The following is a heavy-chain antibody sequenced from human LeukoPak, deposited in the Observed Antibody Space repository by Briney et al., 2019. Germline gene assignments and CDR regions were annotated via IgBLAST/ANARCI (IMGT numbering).Heavy chain of an antibody. D-gene: IGHD3-22*01. V-gene: IGHV1-2*06. J-gene: IGHJ4*02. Sequence: GASVKVSCKXSGYTFTGYYMHWVRQAPGQGLEWMGRINPNSGGTNYAQKFQGRVTMTRDTSISTAYMELSRLRSDDTAVYYCARDLNYDSSGYYYLWGQGTLVTVSS. CDR3: ARDLNYDSSGYYYL. CDR2: INPNSGGT. CDR1: GYTFTGYY.